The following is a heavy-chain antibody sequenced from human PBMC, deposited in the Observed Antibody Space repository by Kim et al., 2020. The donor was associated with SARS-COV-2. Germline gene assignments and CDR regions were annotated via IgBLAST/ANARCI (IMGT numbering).Heavy chain of an antibody. CDR1: GGSISSSSYY. CDR3: ARHGDTAMVFGFWVDV. CDR2: IYYSGST. Sequence: SETLSLTCTVSGGSISSSSYYWGWIRQPPGKGLEWIGSIYYSGSTYYNPSLKSRVTISVDTSKNQFSLKLSSVTAADTAVYYCARHGDTAMVFGFWVDVWGQGTTVTVSS. J-gene: IGHJ6*02. V-gene: IGHV4-39*01. D-gene: IGHD5-18*01.